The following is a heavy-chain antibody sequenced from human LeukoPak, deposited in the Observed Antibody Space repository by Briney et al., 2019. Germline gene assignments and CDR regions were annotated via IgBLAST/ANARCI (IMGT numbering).Heavy chain of an antibody. D-gene: IGHD1-7*01. CDR2: IKSKTDGGTT. Sequence: GGSLRLSCAVSGFTFSNAWMSWVRQAPGKGLEWVGRIKSKTDGGTTDYAAPVKGRFTISRDDSKSTLYLQMNSLKTEDTAVYYCTTERYNWNYVLDYWGQGTLVTVSS. CDR3: TTERYNWNYVLDY. V-gene: IGHV3-15*01. J-gene: IGHJ4*02. CDR1: GFTFSNAW.